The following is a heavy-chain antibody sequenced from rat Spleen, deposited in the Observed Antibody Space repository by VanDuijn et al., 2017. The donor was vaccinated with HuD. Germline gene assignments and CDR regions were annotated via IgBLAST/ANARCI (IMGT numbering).Heavy chain of an antibody. J-gene: IGHJ2*01. CDR2: ITSGGSNT. Sequence: EVQLVESGGGLVQPGRSLKLSCAASGFSFSSFAMAWVRQAPKKGLEWVATITSGGSNTYYPDSVKGRFTISRDNAKSTLYLQMDSLRSEDTATYYCAKNIYYSSYIYYFDYWGQGVMVTVSS. V-gene: IGHV5-25*01. CDR3: AKNIYYSSYIYYFDY. CDR1: GFSFSSFA. D-gene: IGHD1-2*01.